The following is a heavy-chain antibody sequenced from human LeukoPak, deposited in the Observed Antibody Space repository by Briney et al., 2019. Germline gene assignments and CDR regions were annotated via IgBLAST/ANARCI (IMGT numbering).Heavy chain of an antibody. CDR1: GGSISSYY. CDR2: MYYSGST. V-gene: IGHV4-59*01. Sequence: SETLSLTCTVSGGSISSYYWSWIRQPPGKGLEWIGYMYYSGSTNYNPSLKSRVTISVDTSKNQFSLKLSSVTAADTAVYYCARVLRGYSGYDLGLIQHWGQGTLVTVSP. D-gene: IGHD5-12*01. J-gene: IGHJ1*01. CDR3: ARVLRGYSGYDLGLIQH.